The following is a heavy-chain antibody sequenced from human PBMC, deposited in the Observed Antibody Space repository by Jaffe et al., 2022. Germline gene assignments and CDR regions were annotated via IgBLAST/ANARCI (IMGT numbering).Heavy chain of an antibody. V-gene: IGHV3-30*18. D-gene: IGHD2-15*01. CDR3: AKDYGFTYCSGGTKCPLDY. CDR2: MSHDGSDK. J-gene: IGHJ4*02. Sequence: QVQLVESGGGVVQPGRSLRLSCAASGFTFSAYGMHWVRQAPGKGLEWVAVMSHDGSDKYYADSVKGRFTTSRDNSKNTLYLQMNSLNPEDTALYYCAKDYGFTYCSGGTKCPLDYWGQGTLVTVSS. CDR1: GFTFSAYG.